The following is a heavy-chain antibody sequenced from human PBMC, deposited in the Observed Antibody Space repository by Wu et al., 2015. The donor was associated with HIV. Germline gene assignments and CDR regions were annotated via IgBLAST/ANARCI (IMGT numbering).Heavy chain of an antibody. CDR2: INPNSSDT. D-gene: IGHD2-15*01. V-gene: IGHV1-2*02. Sequence: QVQLVQSGAELKKPGASVKVSCKVSGHTFTDYYMHWVRQAPGLGLEWLGWINPNSSDTNYAQRFQGRVTMTRDTSLSTAYLGLRRLRSDDTALYYCARAYCSGGGCYSDAFDLWGQGTMVTVSS. CDR1: GHTFTDYY. J-gene: IGHJ3*01. CDR3: ARAYCSGGGCYSDAFDL.